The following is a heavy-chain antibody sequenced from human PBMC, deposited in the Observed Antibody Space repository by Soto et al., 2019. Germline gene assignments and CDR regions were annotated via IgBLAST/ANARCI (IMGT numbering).Heavy chain of an antibody. CDR1: GFTFSSDA. D-gene: IGHD1-26*01. Sequence: EVQLLESGGGLVQPGGSLRLSCAASGFTFSSDAMRWVRQAPGKGLEWVSAISGSGGSTYYADSVKGRFTISRDNSKNTLYLQMNSLGAEDTAVYYCARRGSGSYYDYWGQGTLVTVSS. CDR2: ISGSGGST. V-gene: IGHV3-23*01. J-gene: IGHJ4*02. CDR3: ARRGSGSYYDY.